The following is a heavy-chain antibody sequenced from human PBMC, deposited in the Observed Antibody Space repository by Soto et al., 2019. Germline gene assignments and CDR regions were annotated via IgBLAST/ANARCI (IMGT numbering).Heavy chain of an antibody. D-gene: IGHD6-6*01. CDR3: ARGSSWAFDF. Sequence: GGSLRLSCAASGFIFSNYWMSWVRQAPGKGLEWVANIKPDGSEKYYVDSVKGRFAFSRDNAKNSLSLQMNSLRAEDTAMYYCARGSSWAFDFWGQGTMVTVSS. CDR2: IKPDGSEK. CDR1: GFIFSNYW. J-gene: IGHJ3*01. V-gene: IGHV3-7*03.